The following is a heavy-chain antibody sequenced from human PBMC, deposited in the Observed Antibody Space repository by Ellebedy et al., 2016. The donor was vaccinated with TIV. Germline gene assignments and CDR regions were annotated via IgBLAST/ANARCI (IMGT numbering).Heavy chain of an antibody. Sequence: GESLKISXAASGFTFDDYGMSWVRQAPGKGLEWVSGINWNGGSTGYADSVKGRFTISRDNAKNSLYLQMNSLRAEDTALYYCAREAIRWFGAFDIWGQGTMVTVSS. V-gene: IGHV3-20*04. D-gene: IGHD3-10*01. CDR3: AREAIRWFGAFDI. CDR1: GFTFDDYG. CDR2: INWNGGST. J-gene: IGHJ3*02.